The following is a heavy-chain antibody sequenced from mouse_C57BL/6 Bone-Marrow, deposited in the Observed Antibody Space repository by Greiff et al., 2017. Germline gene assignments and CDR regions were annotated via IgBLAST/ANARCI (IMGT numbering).Heavy chain of an antibody. CDR1: GFTFSDYG. V-gene: IGHV5-17*01. CDR2: ISSGSSTI. D-gene: IGHD1-1*01. Sequence: VQLQQSGGGLVKPGGSLKLSCAASGFTFSDYGMPWVRQAPEKGLEWVAYISSGSSTIYYADTVKGRFTISRDNAKNTLFLQMTSLRSEDTAMYYCARPSLLLRFDYWGQGTTLTVSS. J-gene: IGHJ2*01. CDR3: ARPSLLLRFDY.